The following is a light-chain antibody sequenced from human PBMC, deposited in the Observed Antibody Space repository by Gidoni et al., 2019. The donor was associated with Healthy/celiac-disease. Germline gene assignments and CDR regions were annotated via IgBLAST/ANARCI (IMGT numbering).Light chain of an antibody. V-gene: IGKV4-1*01. CDR2: WAS. CDR1: QSVLYSSNNKNY. CDR3: QQYYSIPPT. J-gene: IGKJ3*01. Sequence: DTVMNQSPDSLAVSLCERATINCKSSQSVLYSSNNKNYLAWYQQKPGQPPKLLIYWASTRESGVPDRFSGSGSGTDFTLTISSLQAEDVAVYYCQQYYSIPPTFGPGTKVDVK.